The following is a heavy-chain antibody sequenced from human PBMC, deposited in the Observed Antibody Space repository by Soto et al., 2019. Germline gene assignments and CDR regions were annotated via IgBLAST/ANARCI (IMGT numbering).Heavy chain of an antibody. V-gene: IGHV3-33*01. CDR1: GFTFSSHG. Sequence: QVPLVESGGGVVQRGKSLRLACVASGFTFSSHGMHWVRQAPGKGLEWVAVIWYDGSKQEYADSVKGRFTISRDNSKNTVYLQMSSLRAEDTAVYYCARADIGTYGMAVWGQGTTVTVSS. J-gene: IGHJ6*02. D-gene: IGHD2-15*01. CDR2: IWYDGSKQ. CDR3: ARADIGTYGMAV.